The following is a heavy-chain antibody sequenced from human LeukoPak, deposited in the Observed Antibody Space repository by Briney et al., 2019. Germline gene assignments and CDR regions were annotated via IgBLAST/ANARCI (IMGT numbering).Heavy chain of an antibody. Sequence: GGSLRLSCAASGFTFTTYWMTWIRQAPGKGLEWVASISSDGSGKYYIDSVKGRFNVSRDNAKNSLFLQMNSLGAEDTAVYHCGRVRPGDADYWGQGTLVTVSS. CDR1: GFTFTTYW. CDR2: ISSDGSGK. CDR3: GRVRPGDADY. J-gene: IGHJ4*02. V-gene: IGHV3-7*01. D-gene: IGHD1-26*01.